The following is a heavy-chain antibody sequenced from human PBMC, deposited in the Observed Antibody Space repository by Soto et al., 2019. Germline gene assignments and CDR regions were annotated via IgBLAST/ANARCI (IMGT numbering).Heavy chain of an antibody. D-gene: IGHD3-3*01. CDR2: MNPNSGNT. Sequence: VASVKVSCKASGYTFTSYDINWVRQATGQGLEWMGWMNPNSGNTGYAQKFQGRVTMTRNTSISTAYMELSSLRSEDTAVYYCARGRGGPYDFWSGYGFRYSFGPCGQGPLVTAS. CDR1: GYTFTSYD. CDR3: ARGRGGPYDFWSGYGFRYSFGP. V-gene: IGHV1-8*01. J-gene: IGHJ5*02.